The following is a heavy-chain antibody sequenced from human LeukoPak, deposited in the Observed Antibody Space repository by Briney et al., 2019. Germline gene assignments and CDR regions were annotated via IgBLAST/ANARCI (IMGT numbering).Heavy chain of an antibody. CDR3: ASSLYDFWSGYENAHFDY. CDR1: GGSISSGGYS. D-gene: IGHD3-3*01. CDR2: IYHSGST. Sequence: SETLSLTCAVSGGSISSGGYSWSWIRHPPGKGLEWIGYIYHSGSTYYNPSLKSRVTISVDRSKNQFSLKLSSVTAADTAVYYCASSLYDFWSGYENAHFDYWGQGTLVTVSS. V-gene: IGHV4-30-2*01. J-gene: IGHJ4*02.